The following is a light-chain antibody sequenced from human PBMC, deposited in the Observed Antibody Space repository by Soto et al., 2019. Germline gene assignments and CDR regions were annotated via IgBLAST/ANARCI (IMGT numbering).Light chain of an antibody. J-gene: IGKJ1*01. V-gene: IGKV3-15*01. CDR3: QQYNNWPPTWT. CDR1: QSVSSN. Sequence: EIVRTQAPATLSVSPGEGATLSCRASQSVSSNLAWYQQNPGQAPRLLIYGASSRATGIPGRFSGSGSGTEFTLTISSLQSEDFAVYYCQQYNNWPPTWTFGQGTKVDIK. CDR2: GAS.